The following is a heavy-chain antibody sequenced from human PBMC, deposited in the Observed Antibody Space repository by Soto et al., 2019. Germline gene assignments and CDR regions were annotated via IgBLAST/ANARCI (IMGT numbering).Heavy chain of an antibody. D-gene: IGHD3-3*01. CDR3: ARALITIFGVAPDY. J-gene: IGHJ4*02. Sequence: GASVKVSCKASGYTFTSYAMHWVRQAPGQRLEWMGWINAGNGNTKYSQKFQGRVTITRDTSASTAYMELSSLRSEDTAVYYCARALITIFGVAPDYWGQGTLVTVSS. CDR2: INAGNGNT. V-gene: IGHV1-3*01. CDR1: GYTFTSYA.